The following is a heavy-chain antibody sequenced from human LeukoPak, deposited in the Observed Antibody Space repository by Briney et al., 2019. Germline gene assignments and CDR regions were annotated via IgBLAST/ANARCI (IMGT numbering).Heavy chain of an antibody. D-gene: IGHD5/OR15-5a*01. J-gene: IGHJ4*02. CDR1: GYTFTSYG. Sequence: ASVKVSCKASGYTFTSYGINWVRQAPGQGLEWMGWISVYNGITNYAQILQGRVTMTVDRSTSTAYMELRSLRSDDTAVYYCARGPPVSTVSRGDYWGQGTLVTVPS. CDR2: ISVYNGIT. CDR3: ARGPPVSTVSRGDY. V-gene: IGHV1-18*01.